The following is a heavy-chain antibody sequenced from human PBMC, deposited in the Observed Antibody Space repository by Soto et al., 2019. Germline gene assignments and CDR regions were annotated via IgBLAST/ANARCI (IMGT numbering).Heavy chain of an antibody. CDR3: AHRVLRTVFGVVTTTAIYFDF. J-gene: IGHJ4*02. D-gene: IGHD3-3*01. Sequence: QITLKESGPTVVKPTETLTLTCPFSGFSLTTSGVGVGWVRQSPGKAPEWLALIYWDVDKRYSTSLNSRLIITKDSTKNQVVLTMANVDPADTATYYCAHRVLRTVFGVVTTTAIYFDFWGPGTPVVVSS. CDR1: GFSLTTSGVG. V-gene: IGHV2-5*02. CDR2: IYWDVDK.